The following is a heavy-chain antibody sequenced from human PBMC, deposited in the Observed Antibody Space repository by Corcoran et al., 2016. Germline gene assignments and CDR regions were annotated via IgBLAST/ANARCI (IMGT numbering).Heavy chain of an antibody. D-gene: IGHD5-18*01. V-gene: IGHV1-69*01. Sequence: QVQLVQSGAEVKKPGSSVKVSCKASGGTFSSYAIRWVRQATGQGREWMGGIIPIFGTANYAQKIQGRVTITAVESTSPAYMELSSLRSEDTAVYYCARGSGKEDTAMATDYWGQGTLVTVSS. J-gene: IGHJ4*02. CDR3: ARGSGKEDTAMATDY. CDR1: GGTFSSYA. CDR2: IIPIFGTA.